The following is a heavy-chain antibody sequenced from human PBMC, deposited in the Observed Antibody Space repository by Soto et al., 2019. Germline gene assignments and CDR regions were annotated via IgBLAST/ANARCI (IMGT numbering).Heavy chain of an antibody. CDR3: ARIGADIYYYYGMDV. V-gene: IGHV4-31*03. CDR2: IYYSGST. Sequence: TLSLACTVSVGSISSGGYYWSWILQHPGKGPEWIGYIYYSGSTYYNPSLKSRVTISVDTSKNQFSLKLSSVTAADTAVYYCARIGADIYYYYGMDVWGQGTTVTVSS. CDR1: VGSISSGGYY. J-gene: IGHJ6*02. D-gene: IGHD6-19*01.